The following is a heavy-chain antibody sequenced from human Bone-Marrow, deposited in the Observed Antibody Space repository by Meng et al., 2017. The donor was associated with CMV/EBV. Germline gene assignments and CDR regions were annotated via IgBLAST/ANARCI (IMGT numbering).Heavy chain of an antibody. CDR1: GFTFNTYD. Sequence: LSLTCAASGFTFNTYDMHWVRQAPGKGLEWVAFIRYDGKSEYYAESVKGRFTISRDNSNNTLYVQMDSLRPEDTAIYYCAKRSTKILTTIWGIDYWGQGTLVTVSS. J-gene: IGHJ4*02. D-gene: IGHD3-16*01. V-gene: IGHV3-30*02. CDR2: IRYDGKSE. CDR3: AKRSTKILTTIWGIDY.